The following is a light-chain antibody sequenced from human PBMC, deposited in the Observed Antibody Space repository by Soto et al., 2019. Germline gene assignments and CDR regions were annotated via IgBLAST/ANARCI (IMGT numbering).Light chain of an antibody. Sequence: QSVLTQPPSASGTPGQRVTISCSGSSSNIGSNIVNWYQQLPGTAPKLLIYNNNQRPSGVPDRFSGSKSGTSASLAISGLQSEDEDDYYCAAGDDSRNVPYGFGTGTKLTVL. CDR1: SSNIGSNI. J-gene: IGLJ1*01. CDR3: AAGDDSRNVPYG. V-gene: IGLV1-44*01. CDR2: NNN.